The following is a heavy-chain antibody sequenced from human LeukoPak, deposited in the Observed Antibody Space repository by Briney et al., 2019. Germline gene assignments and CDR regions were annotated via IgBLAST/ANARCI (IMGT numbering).Heavy chain of an antibody. V-gene: IGHV1-8*01. CDR2: MNPKTGKT. CDR3: ARIRPVSTGLKGYYFDY. CDR1: GYTFSSYE. J-gene: IGHJ4*02. Sequence: ASVKVSCKTSGYTFSSYEINWVRQATGRGLEWVGWMNPKTGKTAYARNLQGRVTITRDTSISTAYMDLSGLRSEDTAVYYCARIRPVSTGLKGYYFDYWGQGTLVTVSS. D-gene: IGHD1-1*01.